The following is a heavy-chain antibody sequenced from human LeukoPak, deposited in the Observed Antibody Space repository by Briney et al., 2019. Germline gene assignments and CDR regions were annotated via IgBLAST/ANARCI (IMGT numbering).Heavy chain of an antibody. CDR1: GFSFSNYS. V-gene: IGHV3-21*01. J-gene: IGHJ4*02. CDR3: ARDGPAAGTEVDY. CDR2: IRSSGPSI. Sequence: PGGSLRLSCAASGFSFSNYSMIWVRQAPGKGLEWVSYIRSSGPSIYYAGSVKGRFTISRDNAKNSLYLQMNSLRAEDTAEYYCARDGPAAGTEVDYWGQGTLVTVSS. D-gene: IGHD6-13*01.